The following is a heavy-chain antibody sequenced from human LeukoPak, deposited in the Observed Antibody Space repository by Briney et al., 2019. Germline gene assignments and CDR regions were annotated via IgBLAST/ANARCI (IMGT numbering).Heavy chain of an antibody. Sequence: ASVKVSCKASGYTFTGYYMHWVRQAPGQGLEWMGWINPNSGGTNYAQKFQGRVTMTRDTSISTAYMELSRLRSDDTAVYYCARRDPPQAGAFDIWGQGTMVTVSS. CDR1: GYTFTGYY. V-gene: IGHV1-2*02. CDR3: ARRDPPQAGAFDI. CDR2: INPNSGGT. J-gene: IGHJ3*02. D-gene: IGHD5-24*01.